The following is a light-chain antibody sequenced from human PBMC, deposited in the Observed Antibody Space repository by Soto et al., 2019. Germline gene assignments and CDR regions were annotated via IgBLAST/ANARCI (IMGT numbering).Light chain of an antibody. V-gene: IGKV3D-20*02. J-gene: IGKJ5*01. CDR2: GAT. CDR1: QSVSSN. CDR3: QQRSNWPPIT. Sequence: EIVMTQSPATLSVSPWERATLSCRASQSVSSNLAWYQQKPGQAPSLLIYGATSRATGIPDRFSGSGSGTDFTLTISRLEPEDFAVYYCQQRSNWPPITFGQGTRLEIK.